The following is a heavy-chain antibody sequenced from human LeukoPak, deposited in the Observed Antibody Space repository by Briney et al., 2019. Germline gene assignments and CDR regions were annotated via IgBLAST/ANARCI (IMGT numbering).Heavy chain of an antibody. CDR2: INHSGST. J-gene: IGHJ4*02. Sequence: SETLSLTCAVYGGSFSGYYWSWIRQPPGKGLEWIGEINHSGSTNYNPSLKSRVTISVDTSKNQFSLKLSSATAADTAVYYCARRAIIAAAGIDYWGQGTLVTVSS. V-gene: IGHV4-34*01. D-gene: IGHD6-13*01. CDR1: GGSFSGYY. CDR3: ARRAIIAAAGIDY.